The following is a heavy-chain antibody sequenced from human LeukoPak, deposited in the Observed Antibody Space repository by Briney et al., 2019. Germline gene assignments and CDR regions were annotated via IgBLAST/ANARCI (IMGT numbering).Heavy chain of an antibody. V-gene: IGHV3-30*04. D-gene: IGHD2-15*01. CDR3: ARAGGCSGGSCYSGRTLYYYYGMDV. CDR1: GFTFSSYA. J-gene: IGHJ6*02. CDR2: ISYDGSNK. Sequence: GGSLRLSCAASGFTFSSYAMHWVRQAPGKGLEWVAVISYDGSNKYYADSVKGRFTISRDNSKNTLYLQMNSLRAEDTAVYYCARAGGCSGGSCYSGRTLYYYYGMDVWGQGTTVTVSS.